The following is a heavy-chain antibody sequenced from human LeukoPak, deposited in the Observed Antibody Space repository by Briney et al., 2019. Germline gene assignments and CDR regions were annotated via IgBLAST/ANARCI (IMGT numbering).Heavy chain of an antibody. J-gene: IGHJ4*02. V-gene: IGHV3-48*04. Sequence: GGSLRLSCAASGFTFSSSSMNWVRQAPGKGLEWVSYISSSGSTIYYADSVKGRFTISRDNAKKSLYLQMNSLRAEDTAVYYCARAEYSSSWFLEYWGQGTLVTVSS. CDR2: ISSSGSTI. CDR1: GFTFSSSS. D-gene: IGHD6-13*01. CDR3: ARAEYSSSWFLEY.